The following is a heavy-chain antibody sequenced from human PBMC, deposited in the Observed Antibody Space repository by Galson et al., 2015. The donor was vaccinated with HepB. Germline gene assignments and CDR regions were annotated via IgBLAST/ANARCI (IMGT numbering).Heavy chain of an antibody. J-gene: IGHJ4*02. Sequence: QSGAEVKKPGESLKISCKASGYRFTTYWIGWVRQMPGKGLEWMGIIYPGDSDTRYSPSFQGQVTISVDKSIGTAYLQWSSLKASDSAMYYCARPAPDVTKFDNWGQGTLVTVSS. V-gene: IGHV5-51*03. CDR2: IYPGDSDT. D-gene: IGHD1-14*01. CDR1: GYRFTTYW. CDR3: ARPAPDVTKFDN.